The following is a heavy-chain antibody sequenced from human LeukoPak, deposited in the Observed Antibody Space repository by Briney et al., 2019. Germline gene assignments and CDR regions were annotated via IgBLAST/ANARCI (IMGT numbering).Heavy chain of an antibody. CDR2: VSAYADNT. Sequence: DSVEVSCKASGYNLFSYGITWVRQAPGQGLEWMGWVSAYADNTNYVQKFQGRVTMTTDTSTSTAYMELTSLRSDDTAVYYCARDCIGCHGFDSWGQGTLVTVSS. J-gene: IGHJ4*02. CDR1: GYNLFSYG. V-gene: IGHV1-18*01. D-gene: IGHD1-26*01. CDR3: ARDCIGCHGFDS.